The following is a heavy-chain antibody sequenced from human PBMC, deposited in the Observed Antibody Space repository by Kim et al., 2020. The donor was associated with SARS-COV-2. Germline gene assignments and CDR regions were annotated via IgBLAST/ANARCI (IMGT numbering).Heavy chain of an antibody. CDR1: GYTFTSYG. CDR3: ARVGDFDYSGYHSDDI. Sequence: ASVKVSCKASGYTFTSYGISWVRQAPGQGLEWMGWISAYNGNTNYAQKLQGRVTMTTDTSTSTAYMELRSLRSDDTAVYYCARVGDFDYSGYHSDDIWGQGTMVTVSS. D-gene: IGHD4-4*01. CDR2: ISAYNGNT. J-gene: IGHJ3*02. V-gene: IGHV1-18*01.